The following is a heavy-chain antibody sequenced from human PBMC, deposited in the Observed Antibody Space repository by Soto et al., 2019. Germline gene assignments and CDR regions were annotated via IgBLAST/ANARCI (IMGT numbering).Heavy chain of an antibody. V-gene: IGHV4-31*03. CDR2: IFYSGST. Sequence: QVQLQESGPGLVKPSQTLSLTCTVSGGSINSGGYYWSRIRQHPGKGLEWIGYIFYSGSTYYNPSLKSRVTISVYMSKNHCSLKLISVTAADTAVYYCARVGGSGSPFDNWGQGTLVTVTS. CDR3: ARVGGSGSPFDN. D-gene: IGHD3-10*01. CDR1: GGSINSGGYY. J-gene: IGHJ4*02.